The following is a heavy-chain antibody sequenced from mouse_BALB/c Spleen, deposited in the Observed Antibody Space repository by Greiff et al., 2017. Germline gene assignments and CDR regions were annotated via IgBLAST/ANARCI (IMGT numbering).Heavy chain of an antibody. CDR2: IYAGTGGT. CDR1: GFTFSSSY. Sequence: QVQLKQSGAELVKPGASVKLSCKTSGFTFSSSYISWLKQKPGQSLEWIAWIYAGTGGTSYNQKFTGKAQLTVDTSSSTAYMQFSSLTTEDSAIYYCARHIYYYGSSYDYYAMDYWGQGTSVTVSS. V-gene: IGHV1-66*01. CDR3: ARHIYYYGSSYDYYAMDY. D-gene: IGHD1-1*01. J-gene: IGHJ4*01.